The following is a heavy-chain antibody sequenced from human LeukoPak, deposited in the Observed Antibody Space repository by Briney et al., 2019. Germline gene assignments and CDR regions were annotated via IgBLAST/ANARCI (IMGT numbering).Heavy chain of an antibody. CDR3: ARSPAAIAWFDP. CDR2: IYHSGST. D-gene: IGHD2-2*01. CDR1: GYSISGGYY. Sequence: SETLSPTCTISGYSISGGYYWGWIRQPPGKGLEWIGSIYHSGSTYYNPSLKSRVTISVDTFKIQFSLKVSSVTAADTAVYYCARSPAAIAWFDPWGQGTLVTVSS. J-gene: IGHJ5*02. V-gene: IGHV4-38-2*02.